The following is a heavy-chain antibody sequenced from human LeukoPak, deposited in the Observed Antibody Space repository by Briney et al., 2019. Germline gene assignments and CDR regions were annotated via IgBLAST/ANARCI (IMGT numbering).Heavy chain of an antibody. CDR3: ARAPDCGGDCEPFDY. D-gene: IGHD2-21*02. CDR2: INHSGST. J-gene: IGHJ4*02. Sequence: SETLSLTCAVCGGSFSGYYWSWIRQPPGKGLEWIGEINHSGSTNYNPSLKSRVTISVDTSKNQFSLKLSSVTAADTAVYYCARAPDCGGDCEPFDYWGQGTLVTVSS. CDR1: GGSFSGYY. V-gene: IGHV4-34*01.